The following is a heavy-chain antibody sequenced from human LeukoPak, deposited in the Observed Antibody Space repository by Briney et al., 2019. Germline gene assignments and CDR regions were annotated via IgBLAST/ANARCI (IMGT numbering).Heavy chain of an antibody. CDR2: IYYSGST. J-gene: IGHJ4*02. D-gene: IGHD5-24*01. V-gene: IGHV4-30-4*08. CDR1: GGSISSGDYY. Sequence: TLSLTRTVSGGSISSGDYYWSWSRQPPGKGLEWIGYIYYSGSTYYNPSLKSRVTISVDTSKNQFSLKLSSVTAADTAVYYCARATLEMDTTLFDYWGQGTLVPVSS. CDR3: ARATLEMDTTLFDY.